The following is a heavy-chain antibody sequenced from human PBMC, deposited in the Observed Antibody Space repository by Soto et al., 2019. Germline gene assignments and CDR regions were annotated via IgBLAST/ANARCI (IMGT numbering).Heavy chain of an antibody. CDR2: IRRQANNYEA. CDR3: AGLLTSGSEVSGSEV. J-gene: IGHJ6*02. D-gene: IGHD3-10*01. Sequence: EVQLVESGGGLVQPGGSLKLSCAASGFTFSGSVIHWVRQASGKGLEWIGRIRRQANNYEAAHAASLRGRFTISRDDSRSTAYREMNSLSAEDTAVYYCAGLLTSGSEVSGSEVWGQGSTVTVPS. CDR1: GFTFSGSV. V-gene: IGHV3-73*02.